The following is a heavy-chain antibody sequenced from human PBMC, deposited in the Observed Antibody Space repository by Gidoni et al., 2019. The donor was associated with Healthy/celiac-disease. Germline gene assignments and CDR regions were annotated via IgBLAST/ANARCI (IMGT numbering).Heavy chain of an antibody. CDR3: ARGRGGYCSGGSCYSARPNWFDP. D-gene: IGHD2-15*01. CDR2: INHSGST. V-gene: IGHV4-34*01. Sequence: QVQLQQWGAGLLKPSETLSLTCAVYGGSFSGYSWRWIRQPPGKGLEWIGEINHSGSTNYNPSRKSRVTISVDTSKNQFSLKLSSVTAADTAVYYCARGRGGYCSGGSCYSARPNWFDPWGQGTLVTVSS. CDR1: GGSFSGYS. J-gene: IGHJ5*02.